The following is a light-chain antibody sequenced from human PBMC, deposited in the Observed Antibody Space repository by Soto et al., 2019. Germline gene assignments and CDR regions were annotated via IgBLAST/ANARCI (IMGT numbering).Light chain of an antibody. Sequence: DIRMTQAPSSLSASVGDRVTITCRASQSISSYLNWYQQKPGKAPKLLIYAASSLQSRVPSRFSGSGSGTDFTLTISSQQPEDFATYYCQQSYRTLITFGQETRLEIK. CDR3: QQSYRTLIT. CDR1: QSISSY. V-gene: IGKV1-39*01. J-gene: IGKJ5*01. CDR2: AAS.